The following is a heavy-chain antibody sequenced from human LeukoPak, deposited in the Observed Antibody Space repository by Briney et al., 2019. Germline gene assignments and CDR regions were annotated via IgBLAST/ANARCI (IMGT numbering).Heavy chain of an antibody. D-gene: IGHD6-19*01. V-gene: IGHV4-4*07. J-gene: IGHJ4*02. CDR1: GGSISSYY. CDR3: AREHSAVAGYFKFDY. Sequence: PSETLSLTCTVSGGSISSYYRSWIRQPAGKGLEWIGRIYTSGSTNYNPSLKSRVTMSVDTSKNQFSLKLSSVTAADTAVYYCAREHSAVAGYFKFDYWGQGTLVTVSS. CDR2: IYTSGST.